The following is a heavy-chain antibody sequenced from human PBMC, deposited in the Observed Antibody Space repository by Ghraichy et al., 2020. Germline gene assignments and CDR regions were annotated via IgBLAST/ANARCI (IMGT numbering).Heavy chain of an antibody. CDR2: IVVGSGNT. CDR3: AADQSSGYAYDY. Sequence: SVKVSCKASGFTFTSSTVQWVRQARGQRLEWIGWIVVGSGNTNYAHKFQERVTITRDMSTSTAYMELSSLRSEDTAVYYCAADQSSGYAYDYWGQGTLVTVSP. J-gene: IGHJ4*02. D-gene: IGHD3-22*01. V-gene: IGHV1-58*01. CDR1: GFTFTSST.